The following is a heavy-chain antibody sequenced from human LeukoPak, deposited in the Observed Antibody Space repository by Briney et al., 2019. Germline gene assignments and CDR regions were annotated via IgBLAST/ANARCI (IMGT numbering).Heavy chain of an antibody. D-gene: IGHD6-19*01. V-gene: IGHV3-21*01. J-gene: IGHJ4*02. CDR2: ISSRSSYI. CDR3: VRRAVSGEEALDFDY. CDR1: GFTFSAHS. Sequence: GGSLRLXCAASGFTFSAHSMNWVRQAPGKGLEWVASISSRSSYIYYGGSVKGRFTVSRDNARNSVYLQMNSLRVEDTAVYYCVRRAVSGEEALDFDYWGQGTLVTVSS.